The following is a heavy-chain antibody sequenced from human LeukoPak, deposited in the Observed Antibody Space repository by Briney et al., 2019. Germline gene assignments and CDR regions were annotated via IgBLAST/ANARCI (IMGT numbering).Heavy chain of an antibody. V-gene: IGHV1-18*01. CDR2: ISAYNGNT. CDR3: ARVSRLGDQYGWPDY. J-gene: IGHJ4*02. D-gene: IGHD3-16*01. Sequence: GASVKVSCKASGYTFTSYGISWVRQAPGQGLEWMGWISAYNGNTNYAQKLQGRVTMTTDTSTSTAYMELRSLRSDDTAVYYCARVSRLGDQYGWPDYWGQGTLVTVSS. CDR1: GYTFTSYG.